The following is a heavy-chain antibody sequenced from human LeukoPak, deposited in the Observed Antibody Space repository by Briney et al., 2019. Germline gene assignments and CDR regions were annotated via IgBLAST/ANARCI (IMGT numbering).Heavy chain of an antibody. CDR2: IYYSGST. Sequence: SETLSLTCTVSGGSISSYYLSWIRQPPGKGLEWIGYIYYSGSTNYNPSLKSRVTISVDTSKNQFSLKLSSVTAADTAVYYCAVTPIQANYFDYWGQGTLVTVSS. CDR3: AVTPIQANYFDY. J-gene: IGHJ4*02. D-gene: IGHD1-1*01. CDR1: GGSISSYY. V-gene: IGHV4-59*01.